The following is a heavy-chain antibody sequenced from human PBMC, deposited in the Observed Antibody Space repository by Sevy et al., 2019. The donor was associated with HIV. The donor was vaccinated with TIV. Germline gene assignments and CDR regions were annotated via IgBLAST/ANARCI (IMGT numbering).Heavy chain of an antibody. V-gene: IGHV3-33*01. CDR1: GFTFSSYG. Sequence: GGSLILSCAASGFTFSSYGMHCVRHAPGKGLEWVAVIWYDGSNKYYADSVKGRFTISRDNSKNTLYLQMNSLRAEDTAVYYCARGNYDFWSGYSHFDYWGQGTLVTVSS. CDR2: IWYDGSNK. J-gene: IGHJ4*02. D-gene: IGHD3-3*01. CDR3: ARGNYDFWSGYSHFDY.